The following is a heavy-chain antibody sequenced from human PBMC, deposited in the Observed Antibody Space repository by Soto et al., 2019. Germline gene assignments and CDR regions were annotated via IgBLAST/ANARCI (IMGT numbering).Heavy chain of an antibody. V-gene: IGHV5-51*01. J-gene: IGHJ4*02. CDR2: IYPTDSDT. CDR3: ARTVREQWLADY. Sequence: GESLKICCKGSGYSFTTYWIGWVRQMPGKGLEWMGIIYPTDSDTRYSPSFQGQVTISADKSISTAYLQWSSLKASDTAMYYCARTVREQWLADYWGRGTLDTVSS. D-gene: IGHD6-19*01. CDR1: GYSFTTYW.